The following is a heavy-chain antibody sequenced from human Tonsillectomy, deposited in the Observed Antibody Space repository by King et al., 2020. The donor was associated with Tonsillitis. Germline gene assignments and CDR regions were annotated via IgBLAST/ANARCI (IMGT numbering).Heavy chain of an antibody. J-gene: IGHJ4*02. CDR3: ARGVRGGVWGRWLGYDY. V-gene: IGHV4-39*07. D-gene: IGHD3-16*01. CDR2: IYYSGST. CDR1: GGSISSSTFY. Sequence: QLQESGPGLVKPSETLSLTCTVSGGSISSSTFYWGWIRQPPGKGLEWIGSIYYSGSTYYNPSIKSRVTISVDTSKNQFSLKLSSVTAADTAVYYCARGVRGGVWGRWLGYDYWGPGTLVTVSS.